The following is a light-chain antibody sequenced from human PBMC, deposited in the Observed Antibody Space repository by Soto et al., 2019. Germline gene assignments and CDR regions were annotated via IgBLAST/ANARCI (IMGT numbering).Light chain of an antibody. CDR1: SSNIGAGYD. Sequence: QSVLTQPPSVSGAPGQRVTISCTGSSSNIGAGYDVHWYQQLPGTAPKLLIYGNSNRPSGVPDRFSGSKSGTSASLAITGLQDEDEADYYCQSYDSSPSVVFGGGTKVTVL. V-gene: IGLV1-40*01. CDR2: GNS. J-gene: IGLJ2*01. CDR3: QSYDSSPSVV.